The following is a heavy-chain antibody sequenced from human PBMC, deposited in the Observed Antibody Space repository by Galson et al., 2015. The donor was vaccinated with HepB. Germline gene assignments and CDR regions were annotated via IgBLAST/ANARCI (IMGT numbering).Heavy chain of an antibody. V-gene: IGHV1-69*04. Sequence: SVKVSCKASGGTFSSYAISWVRQAPGQGLEWMGRIIPILGIANYAQKFQGRVTITADKSTSTAYMELSSLRSEDTAVYYCARDRGSGWFADYWGQGTLVTVSS. CDR2: IIPILGIA. J-gene: IGHJ4*02. D-gene: IGHD6-19*01. CDR3: ARDRGSGWFADY. CDR1: GGTFSSYA.